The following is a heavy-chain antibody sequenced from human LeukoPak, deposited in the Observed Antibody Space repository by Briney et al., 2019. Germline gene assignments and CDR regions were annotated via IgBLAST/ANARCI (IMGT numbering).Heavy chain of an antibody. V-gene: IGHV1-2*02. J-gene: IGHJ4*02. CDR2: INPNSGGT. CDR3: ASARELWSAFDY. Sequence: ALVKVSCKASGYTFTGYYMHWVRQAPGQGLEWMGWINPNSGGTNYAQKFQGRVTMTRDTSISTAYMELSRLRSDDTAVYYCASARELWSAFDYWGQGTLVTVSS. CDR1: GYTFTGYY. D-gene: IGHD3-10*02.